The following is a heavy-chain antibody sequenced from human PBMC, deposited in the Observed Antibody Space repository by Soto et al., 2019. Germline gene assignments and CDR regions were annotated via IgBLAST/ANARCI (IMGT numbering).Heavy chain of an antibody. CDR3: ARAKSGYDYIWGSYRYGPFDY. CDR2: IKQDGSEK. J-gene: IGHJ4*02. Sequence: GGSLRLSCAASGFTFSSYWMSWVRQAPGKGLEWVANIKQDGSEKYYVDSVKGRFTISRDNAKNSLYLQMNSLRAEDTAVYYCARAKSGYDYIWGSYRYGPFDYWGQGTLVTVSS. D-gene: IGHD3-16*02. CDR1: GFTFSSYW. V-gene: IGHV3-7*01.